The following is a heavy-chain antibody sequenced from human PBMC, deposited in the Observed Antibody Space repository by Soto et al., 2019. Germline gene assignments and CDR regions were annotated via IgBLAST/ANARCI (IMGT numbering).Heavy chain of an antibody. D-gene: IGHD3-10*01. J-gene: IGHJ6*02. CDR1: GFTFSSYS. CDR3: AREDGSGSYPPSGMDV. Sequence: GGSLRLSCAASGFTFSSYSMNWVRQAPGKGLEWVSSISSSSSYIYYADSVKGRFTISRDNAKNSLYLQMNSLRAEDTAVYYCAREDGSGSYPPSGMDVWGQGTTVTVSS. CDR2: ISSSSSYI. V-gene: IGHV3-21*01.